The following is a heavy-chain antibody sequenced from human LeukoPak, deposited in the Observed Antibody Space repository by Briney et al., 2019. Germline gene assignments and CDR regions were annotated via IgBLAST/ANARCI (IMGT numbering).Heavy chain of an antibody. CDR2: INAGNGNT. CDR3: ARGGGGVPAATTIRYYYYYGMDV. V-gene: IGHV1-3*01. D-gene: IGHD2-2*01. J-gene: IGHJ6*04. Sequence: ASVKVSCKASGYTLTSYVMHWVRQAPGQRLEWMGRINAGNGNTKYSQKFQGRVTITRDTSASTAYMELSSLRSEDTAVYYCARGGGGVPAATTIRYYYYYGMDVWGKGTTVTVSS. CDR1: GYTLTSYV.